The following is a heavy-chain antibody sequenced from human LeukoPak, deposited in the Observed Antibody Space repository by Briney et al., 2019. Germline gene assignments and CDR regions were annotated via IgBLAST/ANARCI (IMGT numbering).Heavy chain of an antibody. CDR2: INSDVTST. V-gene: IGHV3-74*01. J-gene: IGHJ6*02. Sequence: PGGSLRLSCAASGFTFSSYWMHWVRQAPGKGLVWVSRINSDVTSTSYADSVKGRFTISRDNAKNTLYLQMNSLRAEDTAVYFCARGGDKNYYYYGMDVWGQGTTVTVAS. CDR3: ARGGDKNYYYYGMDV. D-gene: IGHD2/OR15-2a*01. CDR1: GFTFSSYW.